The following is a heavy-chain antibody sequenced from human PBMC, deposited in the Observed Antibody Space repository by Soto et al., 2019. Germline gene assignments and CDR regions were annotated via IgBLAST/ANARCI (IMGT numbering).Heavy chain of an antibody. CDR2: IYYSGRT. CDR1: GGSISSGGYY. J-gene: IGHJ4*02. Sequence: SETLSLTGTVSGGSISSGGYYWSWIRQHPGKGLEWIGYIYYSGRTYYNPSLKSRVTISVDTSKNQFSLKLSSVTAADTAVYYCARVRLASGSGSYAYYFDYWGQGTLVTVSS. CDR3: ARVRLASGSGSYAYYFDY. D-gene: IGHD3-10*01. V-gene: IGHV4-31*03.